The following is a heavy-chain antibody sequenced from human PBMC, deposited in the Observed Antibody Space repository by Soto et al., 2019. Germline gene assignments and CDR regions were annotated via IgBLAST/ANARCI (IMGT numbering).Heavy chain of an antibody. V-gene: IGHV4-39*01. D-gene: IGHD4-17*01. CDR1: GGSINSGTYY. CDR3: ARHPHRNYGGNSGFDY. J-gene: IGHJ4*02. CDR2: VYSAGDI. Sequence: QLQLQESGPGLVKPSETLSLTCAVSGGSINSGTYYWGWLRQPPGKGLEWIGSVYSAGDIYYNPSLKSRVTISVDTSKNQFSLNLSSVTAADTAVYSCARHPHRNYGGNSGFDYWGQGTLVTVSS.